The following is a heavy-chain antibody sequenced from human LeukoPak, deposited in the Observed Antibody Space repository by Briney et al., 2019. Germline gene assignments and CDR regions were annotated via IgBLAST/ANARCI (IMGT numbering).Heavy chain of an antibody. J-gene: IGHJ4*02. CDR1: GGSISSYY. CDR3: ASDLYGSGSPQ. Sequence: SETLTLTCTVSGGSISSYYWSWIRQPAGKGLEWIGRIYTSGSTNYNPSLKSRVTISVDKSKNQFSLKLSSVTAADTAVYYCASDLYGSGSPQWGQGTLVTVSS. V-gene: IGHV4-4*07. CDR2: IYTSGST. D-gene: IGHD3-10*01.